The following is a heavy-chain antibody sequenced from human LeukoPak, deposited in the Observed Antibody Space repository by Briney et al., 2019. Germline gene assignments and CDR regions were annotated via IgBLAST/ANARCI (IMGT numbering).Heavy chain of an antibody. CDR2: IRSKAYGGTT. CDR3: SREWELLHCKDY. J-gene: IGHJ4*02. D-gene: IGHD1-26*01. V-gene: IGHV3-49*04. Sequence: PGGSLRLSCTASGFTFGDYIMSWVRQAPGRGLEWVGFIRSKAYGGTTDYAASVKGRFTISRDDSKSIAYLQMNSLKTEDTAVYYCSREWELLHCKDYWGQGTLVTVSS. CDR1: GFTFGDYI.